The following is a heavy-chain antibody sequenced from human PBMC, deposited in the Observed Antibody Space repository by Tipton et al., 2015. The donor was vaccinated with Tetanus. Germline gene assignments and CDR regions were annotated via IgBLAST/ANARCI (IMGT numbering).Heavy chain of an antibody. CDR3: AGYRVGWGGRGY. CDR1: GDSISSTSYH. D-gene: IGHD5-24*01. Sequence: TLSLTCTVSGDSISSTSYHWGWIRQPPGKGLEWIGSIYYSGNTYYNPSLKSRVTISVDASRNQFSLTLNPVTAADTAVYFCAGYRVGWGGRGYWGQGTLVTVSS. J-gene: IGHJ4*02. CDR2: IYYSGNT. V-gene: IGHV4-39*07.